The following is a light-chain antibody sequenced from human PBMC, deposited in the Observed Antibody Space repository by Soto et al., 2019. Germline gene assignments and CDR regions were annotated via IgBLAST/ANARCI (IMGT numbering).Light chain of an antibody. Sequence: QSVLTQPPSASGSPGQSVTISCTGTSSDVGGYNCVSWYQQYAGKAPKLMISEVSKRPSGVPDRFSGSKSGNTASLTVSGLQAEDEADYYCSSYAGSNKSVFGTGTKVT. V-gene: IGLV2-8*01. CDR3: SSYAGSNKSV. CDR1: SSDVGGYNC. CDR2: EVS. J-gene: IGLJ1*01.